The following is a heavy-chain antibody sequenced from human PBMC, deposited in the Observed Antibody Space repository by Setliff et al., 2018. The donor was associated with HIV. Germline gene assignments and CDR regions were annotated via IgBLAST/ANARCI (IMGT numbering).Heavy chain of an antibody. CDR1: GVSVSSHY. Sequence: SETLSLTCTVSGVSVSSHYWSWIRQPPGKGLEWIGYIYNSGRTNYNPSLTSRVTISVETSKNQFSLKLISVTAADTAVYYCARARGIIIPYHYYMDVWGKGTTVTVSS. J-gene: IGHJ6*03. D-gene: IGHD3-10*01. V-gene: IGHV4-59*02. CDR2: IYNSGRT. CDR3: ARARGIIIPYHYYMDV.